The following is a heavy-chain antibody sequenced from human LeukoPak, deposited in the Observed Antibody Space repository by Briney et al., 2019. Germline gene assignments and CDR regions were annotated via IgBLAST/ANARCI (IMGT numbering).Heavy chain of an antibody. CDR3: ARNPTTGTKGFDI. Sequence: SETLSLTCTVSDDSFSSHYWTWIRQPPGKGLGWIGYISYSGSTNYNPSLKSRVTICVDPSTNQFSLTANSVSAGDTAVYFCARNPTTGTKGFDIWGQGTLVTVSS. V-gene: IGHV4-59*11. D-gene: IGHD1-26*01. CDR2: ISYSGST. J-gene: IGHJ3*02. CDR1: DDSFSSHY.